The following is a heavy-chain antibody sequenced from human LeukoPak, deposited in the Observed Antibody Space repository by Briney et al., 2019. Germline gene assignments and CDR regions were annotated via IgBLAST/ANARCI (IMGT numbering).Heavy chain of an antibody. V-gene: IGHV4-39*01. D-gene: IGHD2-2*01. CDR2: IYYTGRT. J-gene: IGHJ3*02. CDR3: ATTLYCDSSSCYDAFDI. Sequence: PSETLSLTFTVSGGSISSSSYYWAWIRQTPGTGLEWIGSIYYTGRTYYNPSLKSRVTMSVDTFKNQFSLKLSSVTAGDTAVYYCATTLYCDSSSCYDAFDIWGLGTKVTVSS. CDR1: GGSISSSSYY.